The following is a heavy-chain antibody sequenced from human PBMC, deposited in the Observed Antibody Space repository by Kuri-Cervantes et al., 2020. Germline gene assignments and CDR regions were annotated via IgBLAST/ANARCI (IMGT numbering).Heavy chain of an antibody. CDR3: ARVSNNWPRSNWYFDL. D-gene: IGHD1-1*01. Sequence: GGSLRLSCAASGFTFSSYSMNWVRQAPGKGLEWVSYISSSSSTIYYADSVKGRFTISRDNAKNSLYLQMDSLRADDTAFYHCARVSNNWPRSNWYFDLWGRGTLVTVSS. V-gene: IGHV3-48*04. J-gene: IGHJ2*01. CDR2: ISSSSSTI. CDR1: GFTFSSYS.